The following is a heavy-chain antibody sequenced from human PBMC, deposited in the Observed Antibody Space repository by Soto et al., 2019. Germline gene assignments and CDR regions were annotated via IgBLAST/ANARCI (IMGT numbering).Heavy chain of an antibody. V-gene: IGHV1-2*04. CDR3: AREVRGSSSGDYFDY. D-gene: IGHD6-6*01. Sequence: ASVKVSCKASGYTFTGYYMHWVRQAPGQGLEWMGWINPNSGGTNYAQKFQGWVTMTRDTSISTAYMELSRLRSDDTAVYYCAREVRGSSSGDYFDYWGQGTLVTVYS. CDR1: GYTFTGYY. J-gene: IGHJ4*02. CDR2: INPNSGGT.